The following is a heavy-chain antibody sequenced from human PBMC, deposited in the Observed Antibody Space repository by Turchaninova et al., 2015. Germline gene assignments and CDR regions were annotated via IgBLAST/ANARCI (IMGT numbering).Heavy chain of an antibody. V-gene: IGHV3-11*01. CDR3: ARPKGIQGADY. Sequence: QVQLVESGGGLVKPGGSLRLSCAASGLTFSDSYMSWIRQAPGTGMGWVSYISHGGSTLYLPEAGKGRFTNYRDNAKNSLDLQRNSRRAEDTAVYYCARPKGIQGADYWGQGTLVTVSS. CDR1: GLTFSDSY. J-gene: IGHJ4*02. D-gene: IGHD3-10*01. CDR2: ISHGGSTL.